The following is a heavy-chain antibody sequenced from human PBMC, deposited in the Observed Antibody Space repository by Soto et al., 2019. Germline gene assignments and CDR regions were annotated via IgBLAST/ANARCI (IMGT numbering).Heavy chain of an antibody. D-gene: IGHD3-3*01. CDR2: MNPNSGNT. Sequence: GAPVKVSCKASGYTFTSYDINWVRQATGQGLEWMGWMNPNSGNTGYAQKFQGRVTMTRNTSISTAYMELSSLRSEDTAVYYCARDLNDFWSGYYKPWFDPLGQGTLVTVSS. CDR1: GYTFTSYD. CDR3: ARDLNDFWSGYYKPWFDP. V-gene: IGHV1-8*01. J-gene: IGHJ5*02.